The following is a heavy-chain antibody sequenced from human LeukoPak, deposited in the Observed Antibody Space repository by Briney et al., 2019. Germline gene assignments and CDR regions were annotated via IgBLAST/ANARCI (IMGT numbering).Heavy chain of an antibody. Sequence: PSETLSLTCTVSGYSISTSYYWGWIRQPPGKGLEWIGSIYHSGNTYYNPSLKSRVTISVDTSKNQFSLKLSSVTAADTAVYYCARGPGSGSYYGYYYYYMDVWGKGTTVTVSS. J-gene: IGHJ6*03. CDR1: GYSISTSYY. CDR3: ARGPGSGSYYGYYYYYMDV. CDR2: IYHSGNT. V-gene: IGHV4-38-2*02. D-gene: IGHD1-26*01.